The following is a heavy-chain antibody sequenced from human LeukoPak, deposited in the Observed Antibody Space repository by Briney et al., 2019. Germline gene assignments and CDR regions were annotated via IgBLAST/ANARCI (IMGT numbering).Heavy chain of an antibody. J-gene: IGHJ3*02. CDR2: IIPIFGTA. CDR3: ARNPLQGPDAFDI. V-gene: IGHV1-69*13. Sequence: SVKVSCKASGGTFSSYAISWVRQAPGQGLEWMGGIIPIFGTANYAQKFQGRVTITADESTSTAYMELCSLRSEDTAVYYCARNPLQGPDAFDIWGQGTMVTVSS. CDR1: GGTFSSYA.